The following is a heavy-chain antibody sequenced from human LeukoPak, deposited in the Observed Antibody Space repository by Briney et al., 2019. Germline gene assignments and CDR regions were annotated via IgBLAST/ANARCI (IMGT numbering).Heavy chain of an antibody. J-gene: IGHJ4*02. V-gene: IGHV3-30*01. Sequence: PGRSLRLSCAASGFTFSSYAMHWVRQAPGKGLEWVEVISYDGSNKYYADSVKGRFTISRDNSKNTLYLQMNSLRAEDTAVYYCARDEMRYSYGFFDYWGQGTLVTVSS. CDR2: ISYDGSNK. D-gene: IGHD5-18*01. CDR3: ARDEMRYSYGFFDY. CDR1: GFTFSSYA.